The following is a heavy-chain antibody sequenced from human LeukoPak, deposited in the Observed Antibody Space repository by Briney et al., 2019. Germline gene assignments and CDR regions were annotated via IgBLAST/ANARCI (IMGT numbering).Heavy chain of an antibody. D-gene: IGHD5-12*01. V-gene: IGHV3-9*01. CDR1: GFTFDDYA. CDR2: ISWNSGSI. J-gene: IGHJ2*01. Sequence: GGSLRLSCAASGFTFDDYAMHWVRQAPGKGLEWVSDISWNSGSIGYADSVKGRFTISRDNAKNSLYLQMNSLRAEDTDLYYCAKVHSGYDFNWYFDLWGRGTLVTVSS. CDR3: AKVHSGYDFNWYFDL.